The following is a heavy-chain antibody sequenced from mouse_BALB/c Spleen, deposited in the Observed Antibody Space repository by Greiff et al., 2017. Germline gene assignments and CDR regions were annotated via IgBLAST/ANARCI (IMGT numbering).Heavy chain of an antibody. V-gene: IGHV1-5*01. Sequence: EVQLQQSGTVLARPGASVKMSCKASGYTFTSYWMHWVKQRPGQGLEWIGAIYPGNSDTSYNQKFKGKAKLTAVTSTSTAYMELSSLTNEDSAVYYCTRYYRYGVYFDYWGQGTTLTVSS. CDR3: TRYYRYGVYFDY. D-gene: IGHD2-14*01. CDR2: IYPGNSDT. CDR1: GYTFTSYW. J-gene: IGHJ2*01.